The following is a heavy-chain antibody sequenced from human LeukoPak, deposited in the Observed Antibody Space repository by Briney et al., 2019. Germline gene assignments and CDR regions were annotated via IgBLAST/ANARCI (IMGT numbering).Heavy chain of an antibody. D-gene: IGHD3-16*02. V-gene: IGHV3-21*01. J-gene: IGHJ3*02. CDR1: GFTFSSYS. Sequence: GGSLRLSCAASGFTFSSYSMNWVRQAPGKGLEWVSSISSSSSYIYYADSVKGRFTISRDNAKNPLYLQMNSLRAEDTAVYYCASIPYDYVWGSYRYPNDAFDIWGQGTMVTVSS. CDR2: ISSSSSYI. CDR3: ASIPYDYVWGSYRYPNDAFDI.